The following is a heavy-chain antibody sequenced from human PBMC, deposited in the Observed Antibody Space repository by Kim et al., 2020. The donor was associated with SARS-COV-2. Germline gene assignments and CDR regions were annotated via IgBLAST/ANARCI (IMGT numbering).Heavy chain of an antibody. CDR1: GFTFSSYA. D-gene: IGHD2-2*01. J-gene: IGHJ4*02. CDR2: ISGSGGST. V-gene: IGHV3-23*01. Sequence: GGSLRLSCAASGFTFSSYAMSWVRQAPGKGLEWVSAISGSGGSTYYADSVKGRFTISRDNSKNTLYLKMNSLRAEDTAVYYCAKAGIVVVPAAMRRYSSNYYFDYWGQGTLVTVSS. CDR3: AKAGIVVVPAAMRRYSSNYYFDY.